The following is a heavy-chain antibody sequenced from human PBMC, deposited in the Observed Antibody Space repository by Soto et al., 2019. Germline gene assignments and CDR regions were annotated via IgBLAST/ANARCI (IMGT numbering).Heavy chain of an antibody. CDR3: ARDSIAAVRSGAFDI. Sequence: PGGSLRLSCAASGFTFSSYSMNWVRQAPGKGLEWVSSISSSSSYIYYADSVKGRFTISRDNAKNSLYLQMNSLRAEDTAVYYCARDSIAAVRSGAFDIWGQVTMVTVSS. D-gene: IGHD6-13*01. CDR1: GFTFSSYS. J-gene: IGHJ3*02. CDR2: ISSSSSYI. V-gene: IGHV3-21*01.